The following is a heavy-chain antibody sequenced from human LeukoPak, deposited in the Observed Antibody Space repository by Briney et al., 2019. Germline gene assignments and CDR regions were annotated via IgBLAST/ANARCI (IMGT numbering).Heavy chain of an antibody. CDR3: ARDGGSGIRYDNYIYYGMDV. Sequence: GGSLRLSCAASGFTFSSYAMHWVRQAPGKGLEYVSAISSNGGSTYYANSVKGRFTISRDNSKNTLYLQMGSLRAEDMAVYYCARDGGSGIRYDNYIYYGMDVWGQGTTVTVSS. J-gene: IGHJ6*02. CDR2: ISSNGGST. V-gene: IGHV3-64*01. CDR1: GFTFSSYA. D-gene: IGHD3-16*01.